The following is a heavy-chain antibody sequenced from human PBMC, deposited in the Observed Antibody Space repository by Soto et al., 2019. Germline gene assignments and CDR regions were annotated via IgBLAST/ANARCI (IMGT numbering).Heavy chain of an antibody. CDR2: IYYSGRT. CDR1: GGSISSSSYY. J-gene: IGHJ3*02. Sequence: QLQLQESGPGLVKPSETLSLTCTVSGGSISSSSYYWGWIRQPPGKGLEWIGSIYYSGRTYYNPSPKCRFTISVDTSKNQFSLKMSSVTAADTAVYDWARRNYCLCSCCDDAFDIWGQGTMVTVSS. CDR3: ARRNYCLCSCCDDAFDI. D-gene: IGHD3-10*01. V-gene: IGHV4-39*01.